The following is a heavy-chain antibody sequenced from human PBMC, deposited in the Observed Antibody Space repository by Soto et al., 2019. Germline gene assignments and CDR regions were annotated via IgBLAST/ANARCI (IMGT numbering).Heavy chain of an antibody. CDR1: GGSISSGGYY. CDR2: IYYSGST. J-gene: IGHJ4*02. D-gene: IGHD5-12*01. V-gene: IGHV4-31*03. CDR3: AGGSGYDWSDY. Sequence: QVQLQESGPGLVKPSQTLSLTCTVSGGSISSGGYYWSWIRQHPGKGLEWIGYIYYSGSTYYNPSLKIRVTIPVDTSKNQFSLQLSSLTAADTAVYYCAGGSGYDWSDYSGQGTLVTVSS.